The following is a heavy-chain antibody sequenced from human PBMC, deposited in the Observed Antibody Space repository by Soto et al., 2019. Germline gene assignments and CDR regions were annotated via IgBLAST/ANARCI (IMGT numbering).Heavy chain of an antibody. D-gene: IGHD1-26*01. CDR1: GFPFSLYS. J-gene: IGHJ4*02. CDR3: ARSVGGHFDS. Sequence: EVQLVESGGGLVQPGGSLRLTCAASGFPFSLYSMNWFRQAPGKGLACSSYITSDTNTIKYADSVKGRFTIPRDNAKNLVYLQMNSLRDEDTAVYFCARSVGGHFDSGGQGTVVTVSS. CDR2: ITSDTNTI. V-gene: IGHV3-48*02.